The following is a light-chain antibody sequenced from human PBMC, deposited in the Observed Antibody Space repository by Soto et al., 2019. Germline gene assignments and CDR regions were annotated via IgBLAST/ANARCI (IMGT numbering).Light chain of an antibody. J-gene: IGLJ2*01. CDR1: SSDVGDYNY. Sequence: QSALTQPASVSGSPGQSITISCTGTSSDVGDYNYVSWYQQHPGKAPKLMIYDVSNRPSGVSNRFSGSKSGNTAFLTISGLQAEDEADYYCSSYASSSTLGGVFGGGTKLTVL. V-gene: IGLV2-14*01. CDR3: SSYASSSTLGGV. CDR2: DVS.